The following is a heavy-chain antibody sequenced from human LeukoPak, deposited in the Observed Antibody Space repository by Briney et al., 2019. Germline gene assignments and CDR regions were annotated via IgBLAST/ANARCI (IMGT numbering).Heavy chain of an antibody. D-gene: IGHD3-3*01. V-gene: IGHV1-2*02. J-gene: IGHJ3*02. CDR2: INPNSGGT. CDR3: AIFEDAFDI. CDR1: GYTFTGYY. Sequence: ASVKVSCKASGYTFTGYYMHWVRQAPGQGLEWMGWINPNSGGTNYAQKFQGRVTVTGDTSIRPPYMALSRLRSDDTAVYYCAIFEDAFDIWGQGTMVTVSS.